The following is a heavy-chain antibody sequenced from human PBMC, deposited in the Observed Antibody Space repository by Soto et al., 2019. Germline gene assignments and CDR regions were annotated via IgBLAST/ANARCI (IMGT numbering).Heavy chain of an antibody. Sequence: SDTPSLTFSFHVDSSNTVYYCNWIRHPPGKGLEWLGHIYYSGGTFDSASLKSRLSLSVDTSKNQFSLSLRSVTAADTAVYYCARDTAAKYYDGRTYYPHFEPWGQGSL. V-gene: IGHV4-30-4*02. CDR2: IYYSGGT. D-gene: IGHD3-22*01. CDR1: VDSSNTVYY. J-gene: IGHJ5*02. CDR3: ARDTAAKYYDGRTYYPHFEP.